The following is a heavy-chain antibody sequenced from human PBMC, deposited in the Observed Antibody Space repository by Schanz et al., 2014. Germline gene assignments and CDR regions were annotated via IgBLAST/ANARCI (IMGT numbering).Heavy chain of an antibody. Sequence: QVQLVQSWAEVKGPGASVKVSCKASGYTFTSYDINWVRQAPGQGLEWLGIINPSGGGTTYAQKFQGRVTMTRDTSTSTVYMELSSLRSEDTAVYYCASSGAGYSSSWDFDYWGQGTLVTVSS. CDR3: ASSGAGYSSSWDFDY. V-gene: IGHV1-46*01. J-gene: IGHJ4*02. D-gene: IGHD6-13*01. CDR2: INPSGGGT. CDR1: GYTFTSYD.